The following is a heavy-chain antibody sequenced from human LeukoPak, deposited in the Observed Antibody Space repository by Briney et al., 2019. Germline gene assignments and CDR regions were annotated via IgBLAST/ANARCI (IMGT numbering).Heavy chain of an antibody. CDR1: GYTFTGYY. Sequence: GASVKVSCKASGYTFTGYYMHWGRQAPGQGLEWMGWINPNSGGTHYAQKFQGRVTMTRDTSISTAYMELSRLTSDDTAVYYCARGRGSTSSNFDYWGQGTLVTVSS. D-gene: IGHD2-2*01. J-gene: IGHJ4*02. V-gene: IGHV1-2*02. CDR2: INPNSGGT. CDR3: ARGRGSTSSNFDY.